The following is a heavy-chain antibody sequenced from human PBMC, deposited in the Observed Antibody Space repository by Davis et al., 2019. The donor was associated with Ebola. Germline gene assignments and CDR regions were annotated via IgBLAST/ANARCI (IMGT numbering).Heavy chain of an antibody. V-gene: IGHV3-21*01. CDR1: GFTFSSYS. CDR3: ARVPSHTYSFDI. Sequence: GESLKISCAASGFTFSSYSMTWVRQAPGKGLEWVSSISRSSDYIYYAASVKGRFTISRDNAKNSLYLQMTSLRAEDTAVYYCARVPSHTYSFDIWGQGTLVTVSS. CDR2: ISRSSDYI. D-gene: IGHD2-21*01. J-gene: IGHJ3*02.